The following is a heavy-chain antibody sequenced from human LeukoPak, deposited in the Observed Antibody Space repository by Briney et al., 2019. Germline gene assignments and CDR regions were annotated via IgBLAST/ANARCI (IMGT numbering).Heavy chain of an antibody. Sequence: ASVKVSCKASGYTFTSYGISWVRQAPGQGLEWMGWISAYNGNTNYAQKLQGRVTMTTDTSTSTAYMGLRSLRSDDTAVYYCARDSPVVVTASLDYWGQGTLVTVSS. J-gene: IGHJ4*02. V-gene: IGHV1-18*01. CDR2: ISAYNGNT. D-gene: IGHD2-21*02. CDR1: GYTFTSYG. CDR3: ARDSPVVVTASLDY.